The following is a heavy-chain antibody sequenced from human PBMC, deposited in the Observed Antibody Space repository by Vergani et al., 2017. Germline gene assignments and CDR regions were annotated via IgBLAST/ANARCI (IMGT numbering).Heavy chain of an antibody. CDR1: GFTFSSYA. V-gene: IGHV3-23*04. CDR2: ISSSGGST. CDR3: VKDIAASSNYWYFDL. Sequence: EVQMVESGGGLVKPGGSLRLSCAASGFTFSSYAMSWVRQAPGKGLEWVSAISSSGGSTYYADSVKGRFTISRDNSKNTLYLQMNSLRAEDTAVYYCVKDIAASSNYWYFDLWVRGTLVTVSS. D-gene: IGHD6-13*01. J-gene: IGHJ2*01.